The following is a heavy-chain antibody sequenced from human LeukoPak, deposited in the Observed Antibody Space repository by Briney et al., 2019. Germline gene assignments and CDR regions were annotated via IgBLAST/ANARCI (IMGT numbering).Heavy chain of an antibody. CDR1: GFTFSSYG. V-gene: IGHV3-33*06. CDR2: IWYDGGNK. D-gene: IGHD2-15*01. Sequence: GGSLRLSCAASGFTFSSYGMHWVRQAPGKGLEWVAVIWYDGGNKYYADSVKGRFTISRDNSKNTLYLQMNSLRAEDTAVYYCAKGLDWYCSGGSCYNIDYWGQGTLVTVSS. CDR3: AKGLDWYCSGGSCYNIDY. J-gene: IGHJ4*02.